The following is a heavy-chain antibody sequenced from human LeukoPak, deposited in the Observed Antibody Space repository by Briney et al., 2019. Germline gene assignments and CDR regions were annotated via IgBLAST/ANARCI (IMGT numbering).Heavy chain of an antibody. J-gene: IGHJ4*01. CDR2: IYHSGST. D-gene: IGHD6-13*01. CDR3: ARDSHIAGAVVVDY. CDR1: GYSISSGYY. Sequence: SETLSLTCAVSGYSISSGYYWGWIRPPPGKGLEWIGSIYHSGSTYYNPSLKSRVTISVDTSKNQFSLKLSSVTAADTAVYYCARDSHIAGAVVVDYWRQGTLVTVSS. V-gene: IGHV4-38-2*02.